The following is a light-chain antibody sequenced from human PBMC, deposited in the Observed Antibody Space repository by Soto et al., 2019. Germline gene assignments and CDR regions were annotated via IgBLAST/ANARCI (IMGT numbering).Light chain of an antibody. V-gene: IGLV2-14*01. Sequence: QSVLTQPASVYGSPGQSITISCTGTSSDVGGYNYVSWYQQHPGKAPKLMIYDVSNRPSGVSNRFSGSKSGNTASLTISGLQAEDEADYYCSSYTSSSTPVFGTGTKVTVL. CDR3: SSYTSSSTPV. CDR1: SSDVGGYNY. J-gene: IGLJ1*01. CDR2: DVS.